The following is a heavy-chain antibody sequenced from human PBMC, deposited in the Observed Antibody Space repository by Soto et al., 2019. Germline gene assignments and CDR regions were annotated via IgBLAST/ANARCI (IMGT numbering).Heavy chain of an antibody. CDR3: ARGVSAGVDY. CDR2: MQPSTGRT. CDR1: GYSFTSLD. D-gene: IGHD1-26*01. Sequence: QVQLVQSGAEVSEPGASVKVSCKASGYSFTSLDINWVRQTAGQGHEWMGWMQPSTGRTGYAQKFQGRVTMTRDTSINPAYMELTTLTSDDSAFYYCARGVSAGVDYGGQGTLVTVSS. V-gene: IGHV1-8*01. J-gene: IGHJ4*02.